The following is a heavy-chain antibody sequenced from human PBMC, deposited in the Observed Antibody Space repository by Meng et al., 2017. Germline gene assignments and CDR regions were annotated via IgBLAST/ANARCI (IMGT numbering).Heavy chain of an antibody. Sequence: QVQLVHPGAEVQKPGAPVKVSCQASGYTFTSNGISWVRQAPGQGLELMGWISAYSGNTNYAQKLQGRVTMTTDTSTSTAYMELRSLRSDDTAVYYCARVRVYCSGGSCYRGMYFQHWGQGTLVTVSS. CDR2: ISAYSGNT. CDR1: GYTFTSNG. D-gene: IGHD2-15*01. V-gene: IGHV1-18*01. J-gene: IGHJ1*01. CDR3: ARVRVYCSGGSCYRGMYFQH.